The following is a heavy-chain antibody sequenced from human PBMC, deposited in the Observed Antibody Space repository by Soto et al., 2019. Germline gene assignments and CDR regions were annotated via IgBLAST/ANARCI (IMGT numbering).Heavy chain of an antibody. Sequence: QLQLQESGPGLVKPSETLSLTCTVSGGSISSNNYFWGWIRQPPGKGLEWIGSISYSGSTYYNPPLKSRVTIAVDTSKNQFSLKLSSVTAADTAVYYCARHADLYYFDYWGQGTLVTVSS. CDR1: GGSISSNNYF. V-gene: IGHV4-39*01. CDR2: ISYSGST. J-gene: IGHJ4*02. CDR3: ARHADLYYFDY.